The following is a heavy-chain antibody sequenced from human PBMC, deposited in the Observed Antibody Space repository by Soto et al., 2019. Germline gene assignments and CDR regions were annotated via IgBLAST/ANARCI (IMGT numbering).Heavy chain of an antibody. CDR1: GGTFSSYA. J-gene: IGHJ6*02. D-gene: IGHD6-6*01. Sequence: QVQLVQSGAEVQKPGSSVKVSCKASGGTFSSYAISWVRQAPGQGLEWMGGIIPIFGTANYAQKFQGRVTITADKSTSTAYMELSSLRSEDTAVYYCAREAMWASIAALGYYYGMDVWGQGTTVTVSS. V-gene: IGHV1-69*06. CDR3: AREAMWASIAALGYYYGMDV. CDR2: IIPIFGTA.